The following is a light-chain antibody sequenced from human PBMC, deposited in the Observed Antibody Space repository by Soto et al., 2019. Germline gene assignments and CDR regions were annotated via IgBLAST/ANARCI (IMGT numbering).Light chain of an antibody. V-gene: IGKV3-11*01. CDR2: DAS. CDR3: QQRSNWPSLT. J-gene: IGKJ4*01. Sequence: EIVFTQSPATLSLSPGERATLSCRASQSVSSYLAWYQQKPGQAPRLLIYDASNRATGIPARFSGSGSGTDFTLTIRSLETEDFAVYYCQQRSNWPSLTVGGGTKGDIK. CDR1: QSVSSY.